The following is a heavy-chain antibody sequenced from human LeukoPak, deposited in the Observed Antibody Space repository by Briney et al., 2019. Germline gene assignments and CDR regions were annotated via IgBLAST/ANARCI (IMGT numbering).Heavy chain of an antibody. CDR3: ARLSGGGWSDTEHFSH. CDR1: GYIFSRYW. D-gene: IGHD6-19*01. V-gene: IGHV5-51*01. Sequence: GESLKSSCEGSGYIFSRYWIAWVLHVPGKGLELMGVIYPGDAHVLYGPAMQGRFTLSSDESINTAYLKWSSLEASDTAMYLCARLSGGGWSDTEHFSHWGQGTLVRVS. J-gene: IGHJ1*01. CDR2: IYPGDAHV.